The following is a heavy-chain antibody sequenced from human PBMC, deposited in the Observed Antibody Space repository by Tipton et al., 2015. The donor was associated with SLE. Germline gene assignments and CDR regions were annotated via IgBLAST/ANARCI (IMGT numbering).Heavy chain of an antibody. CDR3: ARVVGEKYLGYCDL. Sequence: QVQLVQSGAEVKKPGASVKVSCKASGYTFSNYGFNWVRQAPGQGLEWMGWIGADNGNTNYALKFQGRVTMTRDKTTSTAYMELRSLRSDDTAIYYCARVVGEKYLGYCDLWGRGTLVSVSS. J-gene: IGHJ2*01. CDR1: GYTFSNYG. D-gene: IGHD1-26*01. CDR2: IGADNGNT. V-gene: IGHV1-18*01.